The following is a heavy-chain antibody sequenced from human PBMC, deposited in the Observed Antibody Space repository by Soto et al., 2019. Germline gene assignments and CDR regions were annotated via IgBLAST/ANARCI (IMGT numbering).Heavy chain of an antibody. CDR2: IYYDGST. CDR1: GGSISSGGYY. CDR3: ARGLISGYYLYDAFDI. V-gene: IGHV4-61*08. J-gene: IGHJ3*02. D-gene: IGHD3-22*01. Sequence: SETLSLTCTVSGGSISSGGYYWSWIRQHPGKGLEWIGYIYYDGSTSYNPSLKSRVTISVDTSKNQFSLKLSSVTAADTAVYYCARGLISGYYLYDAFDIWGQGTMVTVSS.